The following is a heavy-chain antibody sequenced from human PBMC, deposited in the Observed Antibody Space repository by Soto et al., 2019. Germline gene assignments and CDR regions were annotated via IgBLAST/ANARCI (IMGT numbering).Heavy chain of an antibody. CDR2: MNPNSGNT. CDR1: GYTFTSYD. CDR3: AREMTTRGMDG. J-gene: IGHJ6*02. V-gene: IGHV1-8*01. D-gene: IGHD1-1*01. Sequence: QVQLGQSGAEVKKPGASVKVSCKASGYTFTSYDINWVRQATGQGLEWMGWMNPNSGNTGYAQKFQGRVTMARNTSISTAYMELSSLRSDDTAVYSGAREMTTRGMDGWGQGTTVTVPS.